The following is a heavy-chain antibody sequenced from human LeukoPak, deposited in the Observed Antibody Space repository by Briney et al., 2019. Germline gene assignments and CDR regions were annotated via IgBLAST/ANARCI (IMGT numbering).Heavy chain of an antibody. CDR3: ARDPGSYYGILTGSGYFDY. Sequence: PGGSLRLSCAASRFTFDDYGMSWVRQAPGKGLEWVSGTHWNGGSTRDADSVKGRFTISRDNAKNSLYLQMNSLRAEDTALYYCARDPGSYYGILTGSGYFDYWGQGTLVTVSS. J-gene: IGHJ4*02. V-gene: IGHV3-20*04. CDR2: THWNGGST. D-gene: IGHD3-9*01. CDR1: RFTFDDYG.